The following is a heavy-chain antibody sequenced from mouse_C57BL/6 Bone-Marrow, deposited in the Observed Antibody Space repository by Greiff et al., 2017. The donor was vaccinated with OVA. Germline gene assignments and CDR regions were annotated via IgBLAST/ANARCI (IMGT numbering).Heavy chain of an antibody. Sequence: EVQLQQSGPELVKPGASVKISCKASGYTFTDYYMNWVKQSHGKSLEWIGDINPNNGGTSYNQKFKGKATLTVDKSSSTAYMELRSLTSEDSAVYYSARGERRRDWYIDVWGTGTTVTVSS. J-gene: IGHJ1*03. CDR2: INPNNGGT. V-gene: IGHV1-26*01. CDR1: GYTFTDYY. CDR3: ARGERRRDWYIDV.